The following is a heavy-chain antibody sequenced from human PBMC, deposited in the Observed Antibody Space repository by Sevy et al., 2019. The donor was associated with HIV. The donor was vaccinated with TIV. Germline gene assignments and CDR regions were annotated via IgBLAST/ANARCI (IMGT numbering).Heavy chain of an antibody. CDR3: ARDRGRGEVALDL. V-gene: IGHV3-48*02. D-gene: IGHD2-21*01. CDR2: ITSSSNTI. CDR1: EFRFRDYR. J-gene: IGHJ5*02. Sequence: GGSLRLSCAASEFRFRDYRMNWVRQAPGKGLEWVSYITSSSNTINYADSVKGRFTNSRDNGRNSLYLQINSLRHEDTAVYYCARDRGRGEVALDLWGQGTLVTVSS.